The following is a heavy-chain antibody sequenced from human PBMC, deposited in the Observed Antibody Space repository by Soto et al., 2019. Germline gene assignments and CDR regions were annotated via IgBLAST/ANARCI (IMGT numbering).Heavy chain of an antibody. V-gene: IGHV1-24*01. D-gene: IGHD1-7*01. Sequence: ASVKVSCKVSGYTLTELSMHWVRQAPGKGLEWMGVFDPEDGETIYAQKFQGRVTMTEDTSTDTAYMELSSLRSEDTAVYYCATLGAVEITGTTNNWFDPWGQGTLVTVSS. CDR1: GYTLTELS. J-gene: IGHJ5*02. CDR3: ATLGAVEITGTTNNWFDP. CDR2: FDPEDGET.